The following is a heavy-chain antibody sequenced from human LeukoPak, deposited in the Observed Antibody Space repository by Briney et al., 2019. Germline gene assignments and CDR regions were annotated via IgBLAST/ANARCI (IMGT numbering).Heavy chain of an antibody. CDR3: ASKVGATTDFYYYGMDV. V-gene: IGHV3-21*01. CDR1: GFTFSNYT. Sequence: GGSLRLSCAASGFTFSNYTVNWVRQAPGKGLEWVSSISGSSIYIYYADSVKGRFTISRDNAKNSLYPQINSLRAEDTAVYYCASKVGATTDFYYYGMDVWGQGTTVTVSS. CDR2: ISGSSIYI. D-gene: IGHD1-26*01. J-gene: IGHJ6*02.